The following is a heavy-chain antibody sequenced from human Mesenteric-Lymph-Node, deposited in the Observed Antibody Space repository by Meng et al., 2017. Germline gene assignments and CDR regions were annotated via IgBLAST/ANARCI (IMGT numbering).Heavy chain of an antibody. D-gene: IGHD4-17*01. CDR2: ISSSGSTI. CDR1: GFTSSSYE. CDR3: ARDPYGDYEPRRKFDI. Sequence: GESLKISCAASGFTSSSYEMNWVRQAPGKGLEWVSYISSSGSTIYYADSVKGRFPISRDNAKHSLYLQMNSLRAEDTAVYYCARDPYGDYEPRRKFDIWGQGTMVTVSS. J-gene: IGHJ3*02. V-gene: IGHV3-48*03.